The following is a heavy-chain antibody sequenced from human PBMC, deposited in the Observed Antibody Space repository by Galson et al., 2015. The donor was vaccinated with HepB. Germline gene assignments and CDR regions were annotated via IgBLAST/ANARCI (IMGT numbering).Heavy chain of an antibody. CDR3: AREGGGSLDP. J-gene: IGHJ5*02. V-gene: IGHV3-30-3*01. D-gene: IGHD2-15*01. CDR2: TSYDGGNK. Sequence: SLRLSCAASGFTFSSYAMHWVRQAPGKGLEWVAVTSYDGGNKYYADSVKGRFIISRDNSKNTLYLQMNSLRAEDTAVYYCAREGGGSLDPWGQGTLVTVSS. CDR1: GFTFSSYA.